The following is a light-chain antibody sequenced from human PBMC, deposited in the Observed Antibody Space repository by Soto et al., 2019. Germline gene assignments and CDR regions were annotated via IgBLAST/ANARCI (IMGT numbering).Light chain of an antibody. CDR3: QQSWT. CDR1: QSISSW. CDR2: KAS. V-gene: IGKV1-5*03. J-gene: IGKJ1*01. Sequence: DIQMTQSPSTLSASVGDRVTITCRASQSISSWLAWYQQKPGKAPKLLIYKASSLESGVPSRFSGSGSGTEFTLPIRGLQPEYFATYYCQQSWTFGQGTKVEIK.